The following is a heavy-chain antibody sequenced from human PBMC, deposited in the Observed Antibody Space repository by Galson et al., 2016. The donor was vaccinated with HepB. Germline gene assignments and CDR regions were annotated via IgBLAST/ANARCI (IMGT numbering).Heavy chain of an antibody. CDR1: GFTFDSSA. Sequence: SLRLSCAASGFTFDSSAMSWVRQAPGKGLEWVSSISASAGSTYYADSVKGRFTISRGNSKNTLYLQMNSLRPDDTALYYCAKPPPAYCGGDCPPHSWGQGTLVTVSS. V-gene: IGHV3-23*01. CDR3: AKPPPAYCGGDCPPHS. J-gene: IGHJ4*02. CDR2: ISASAGST. D-gene: IGHD2-21*02.